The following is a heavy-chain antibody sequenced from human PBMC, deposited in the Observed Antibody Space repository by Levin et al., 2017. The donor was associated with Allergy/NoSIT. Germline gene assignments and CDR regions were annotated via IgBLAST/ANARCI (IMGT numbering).Heavy chain of an antibody. CDR1: GFTFSNYG. Sequence: GGSLRLSCAASGFTFSNYGMHWVRQAPGKGLEWVAVIWNDGSNKYYADSVKGRFTISRDNSKNTLYLQMNSLRAEDTSVYYGARDASGISTRIDYWGQGTLVTVSS. V-gene: IGHV3-33*01. CDR3: ARDASGISTRIDY. J-gene: IGHJ4*02. D-gene: IGHD1-26*01. CDR2: IWNDGSNK.